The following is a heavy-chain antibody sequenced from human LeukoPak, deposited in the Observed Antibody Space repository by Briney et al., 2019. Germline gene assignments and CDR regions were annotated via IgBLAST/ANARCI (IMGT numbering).Heavy chain of an antibody. J-gene: IGHJ4*02. Sequence: PSETLSLTCAVSGGSISSGGYSWSWIRQPPGKGLEWIGCFYYTGNTYYNPSLKSRVTISLDTSKNQFSLKLSSVTAADTAVYYCARGTTVSTPDFDYWGQGTLVTVSS. CDR3: ARGTTVSTPDFDY. CDR1: GGSISSGGYS. D-gene: IGHD4-11*01. V-gene: IGHV4-30-4*07. CDR2: FYYTGNT.